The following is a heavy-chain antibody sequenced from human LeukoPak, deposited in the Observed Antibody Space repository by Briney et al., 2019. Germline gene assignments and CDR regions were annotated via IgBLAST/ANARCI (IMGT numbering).Heavy chain of an antibody. CDR2: IRSDGVEK. J-gene: IGHJ4*02. V-gene: IGHV3-7*03. D-gene: IGHD5-12*01. CDR3: AREFTGYGNTDY. CDR1: GFSLSMYW. Sequence: GGSLRLSCTAAGFSLSMYWMSWVRQAPGKGLEWVANIRSDGVEKYYLDSVRGRFTISTDTAKNTLCLQMNSLRADDTAVYYCAREFTGYGNTDYWGQGTLVTVSS.